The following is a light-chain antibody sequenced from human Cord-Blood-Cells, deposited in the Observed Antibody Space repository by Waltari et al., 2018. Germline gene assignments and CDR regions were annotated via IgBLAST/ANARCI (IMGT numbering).Light chain of an antibody. CDR2: EVS. Sequence: QSALTQPASVSGSPGQSITISCTGTSSDVGGYNYVSWYQQHPGKAPKLIIYEVSNGPSGVSNRFAGSKSGNTASLTISGLQAEDEADYYCSSYTSSSNYVFGTGTKVTVL. V-gene: IGLV2-14*01. J-gene: IGLJ1*01. CDR1: SSDVGGYNY. CDR3: SSYTSSSNYV.